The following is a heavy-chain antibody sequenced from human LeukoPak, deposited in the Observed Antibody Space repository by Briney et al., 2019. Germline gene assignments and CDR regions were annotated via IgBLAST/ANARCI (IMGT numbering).Heavy chain of an antibody. D-gene: IGHD3-22*01. J-gene: IGHJ3*02. CDR2: ISGSGGST. Sequence: GGSLRLSCAASGFTFSSYAMSWVRQAPGKGLEWVSAISGSGGSTYYADSVKGRFTISRDNSKNTLYLQMNSLRAGDTAVYYCARDDSSGYYSHYSAFDIWGQGTMVTVPS. CDR1: GFTFSSYA. V-gene: IGHV3-23*01. CDR3: ARDDSSGYYSHYSAFDI.